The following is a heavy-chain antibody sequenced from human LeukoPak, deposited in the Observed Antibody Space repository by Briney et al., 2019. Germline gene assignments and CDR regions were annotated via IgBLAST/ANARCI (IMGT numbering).Heavy chain of an antibody. CDR1: GYRFSSYW. CDR2: IYPGDSDT. V-gene: IGHV5-51*01. CDR3: ARQYSGYEWRAFDI. D-gene: IGHD5-12*01. J-gene: IGHJ3*02. Sequence: GEPLKISCKGSGYRFSSYWIAWVRQKPGQGLEWMGSIYPGDSDTRYSPSFQGQVTISADKSISTAYLQWSSLKASDTAMYYCARQYSGYEWRAFDIWGQGTMVTVSS.